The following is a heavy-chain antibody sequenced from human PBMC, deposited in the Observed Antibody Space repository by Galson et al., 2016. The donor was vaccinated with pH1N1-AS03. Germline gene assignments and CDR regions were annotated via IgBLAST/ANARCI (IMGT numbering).Heavy chain of an antibody. CDR3: ARESSGLGRGLDY. J-gene: IGHJ4*02. D-gene: IGHD3-10*01. CDR2: MDSSGRK. Sequence: ETLSLTCSVSGGSISGNFWTWIRQPAGEGLEWIGRMDSSGRKNYNSSLEGRVTLSVDTSKNQFSLRLTSVTAADTAVYYCARESSGLGRGLDYWGQGTLVTVFS. V-gene: IGHV4-4*07. CDR1: GGSISGNF.